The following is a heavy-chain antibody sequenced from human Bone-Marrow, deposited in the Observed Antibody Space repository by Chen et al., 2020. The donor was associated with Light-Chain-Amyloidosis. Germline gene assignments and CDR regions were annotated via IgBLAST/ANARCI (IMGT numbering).Heavy chain of an antibody. V-gene: IGHV4-31*03. Sequence: QVQLQESGPGLVRPSQTLSLTCTISGVSISSAGYYWSWIRQHPGKGLEWIGHIFYSGSTYANPSLKSRVAISVDTSKNQFSLQVSPVTAADTAGYYCARADASYYYYGMDVWGQGTAVTVSS. CDR3: ARADASYYYYGMDV. CDR2: IFYSGST. J-gene: IGHJ6*02. CDR1: GVSISSAGYY.